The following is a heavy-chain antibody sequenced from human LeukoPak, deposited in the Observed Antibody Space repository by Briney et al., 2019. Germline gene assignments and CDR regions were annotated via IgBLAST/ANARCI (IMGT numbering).Heavy chain of an antibody. CDR1: GYTFTSYG. J-gene: IGHJ3*02. CDR3: ARAPVEMATTTDAFDI. D-gene: IGHD5-24*01. Sequence: GASVKVSCKASGYTFTSYGISWVRQAPGQGLEWRGWISAYNGNTNYAQKLQGRVTMTTDTSTSTAYMELRSLRSDDTAVYYCARAPVEMATTTDAFDIWGQGTMVTVSS. V-gene: IGHV1-18*01. CDR2: ISAYNGNT.